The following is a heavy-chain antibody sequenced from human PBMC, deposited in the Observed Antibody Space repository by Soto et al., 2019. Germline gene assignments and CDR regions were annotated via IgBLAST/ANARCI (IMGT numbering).Heavy chain of an antibody. J-gene: IGHJ6*03. Sequence: EVQLVESGGGLVQPGGSLRLSCAASGFTVSSNYMSWVRQAPGKGLEWVSVIYSGGSTYYADSVKGRFTISRDNSKNTLYLQMNSLRAEDTAVYYCARDREDVGSYVGYYYCMDVWGKGTTVTVSS. CDR3: ARDREDVGSYVGYYYCMDV. D-gene: IGHD1-26*01. CDR1: GFTVSSNY. CDR2: IYSGGST. V-gene: IGHV3-66*01.